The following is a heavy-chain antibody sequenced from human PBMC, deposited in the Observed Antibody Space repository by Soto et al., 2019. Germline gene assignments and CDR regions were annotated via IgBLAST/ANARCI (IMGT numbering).Heavy chain of an antibody. CDR2: ISYDGSNK. V-gene: IGHV3-30*18. J-gene: IGHJ4*02. D-gene: IGHD3-9*01. Sequence: GSLRLSCAASGFTFSSYGMHWVRQAPGKGLEWVAVISYDGSNKYYADSVKGRFTISRDNSKNTLYLQMNSLRAEDTAVYYCAKELSYYDILSGPHYFDYWGQGTLVTVSS. CDR1: GFTFSSYG. CDR3: AKELSYYDILSGPHYFDY.